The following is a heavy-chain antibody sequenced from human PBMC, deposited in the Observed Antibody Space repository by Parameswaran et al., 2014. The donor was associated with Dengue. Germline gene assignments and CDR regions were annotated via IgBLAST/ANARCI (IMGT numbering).Heavy chain of an antibody. V-gene: IGHV3-23*01. J-gene: IGHJ6*02. CDR2: ISGSGGST. Sequence: RWIRQPPGKGLEWVSAISGSGGSTYYADSVKGRFTISRDNSKNTLYLQMNSLRAEDTAVYYCAKSMGSMVRGVISYYYYGMDVWGQGTTVTVSS. CDR3: AKSMGSMVRGVISYYYYGMDV. D-gene: IGHD3-10*01.